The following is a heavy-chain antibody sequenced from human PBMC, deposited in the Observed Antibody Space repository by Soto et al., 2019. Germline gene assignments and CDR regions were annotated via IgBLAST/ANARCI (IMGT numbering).Heavy chain of an antibody. Sequence: QVQLQQWGAGLLKPSETLSLTCAVYGGSFSGDYWTWIRRPPPTGLGWIGESNHSGSTNYNRSLKGRVTLSVDTSKNLCSLKLTSVAAADTAVDCGPTDKITGLFDYWGQGTLVTVSS. CDR3: PTDKITGLFDY. V-gene: IGHV4-34*01. CDR2: SNHSGST. J-gene: IGHJ4*02. D-gene: IGHD2-8*02. CDR1: GGSFSGDY.